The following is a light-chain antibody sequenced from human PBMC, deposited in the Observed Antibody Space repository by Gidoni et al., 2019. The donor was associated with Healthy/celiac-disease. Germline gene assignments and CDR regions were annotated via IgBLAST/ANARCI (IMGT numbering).Light chain of an antibody. CDR1: NIRSKT. Sequence: SYVLSQPPSVSVAPGQTARITCGGNNIRSKTVHWYQQKPGQAPVLVVYDDTDRPSGIPERFSGSNSGNTATLTISRVAAGDEADYYCQVWDSSSDHVVFGGGTKLTVL. CDR2: DDT. J-gene: IGLJ2*01. V-gene: IGLV3-21*02. CDR3: QVWDSSSDHVV.